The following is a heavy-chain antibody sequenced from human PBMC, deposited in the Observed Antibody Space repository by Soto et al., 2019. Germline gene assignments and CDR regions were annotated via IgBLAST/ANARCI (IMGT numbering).Heavy chain of an antibody. CDR2: ISSSSSYT. Sequence: LRLSCAASGFTFSDYYMSWIRQAPGKGLEWVSYISSSSSYTNYADSVKGRFTISRDNAKNSLYLQMNSLRAEDTAVYYCARDLGHCGGDCYYPDYYYGMDVWGQGTTVTVSS. CDR1: GFTFSDYY. D-gene: IGHD2-21*02. V-gene: IGHV3-11*06. CDR3: ARDLGHCGGDCYYPDYYYGMDV. J-gene: IGHJ6*02.